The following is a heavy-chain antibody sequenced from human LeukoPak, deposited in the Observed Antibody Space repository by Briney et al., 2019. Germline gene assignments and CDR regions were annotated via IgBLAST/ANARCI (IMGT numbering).Heavy chain of an antibody. CDR2: IYYSGST. D-gene: IGHD1-26*01. J-gene: IGHJ4*02. CDR3: ARGRIRGAIAY. CDR1: GGSISSGDYY. V-gene: IGHV4-30-4*01. Sequence: SETLSLTCTVSGGSISSGDYYWSWIRQPPGKGLEWIGYIYYSGSTYYNPSLQSRVTISVDTSKNQFSLKLSSVTAADTAVYYCARGRIRGAIAYWGQGTLVTVSS.